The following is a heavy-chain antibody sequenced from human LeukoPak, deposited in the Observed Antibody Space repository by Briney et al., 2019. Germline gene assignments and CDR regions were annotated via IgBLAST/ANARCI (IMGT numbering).Heavy chain of an antibody. CDR3: VRGVGVSRFNYFDP. Sequence: GGSLRLSCAASGFIFSSYSMNWVRQAPGKGLEWVAVIWYDASNKYYADSVKGRFTISRDNSKNTLFLQMNSLRDDDTAVYYCVRGVGVSRFNYFDPWGQGTLVVVSS. J-gene: IGHJ5*02. V-gene: IGHV3-33*08. CDR1: GFIFSSYS. D-gene: IGHD6-13*01. CDR2: IWYDASNK.